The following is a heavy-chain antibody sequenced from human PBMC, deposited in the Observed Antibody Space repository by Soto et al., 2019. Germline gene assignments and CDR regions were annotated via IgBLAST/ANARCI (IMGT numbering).Heavy chain of an antibody. CDR3: AKESLPKPCGDTLFDY. CDR2: FSAGGRR. CDR1: GFSFSNYA. D-gene: IGHD4-17*01. Sequence: EVQLLESGGTLVQPGGSLRLSCAASGFSFSNYALSWVRQAPGKGLEWVSTFSAGGRRSYADSVKGRFTIARDSSQNTVHLQISDLRPEDTAVYYCAKESLPKPCGDTLFDYWCQGTRVTVSS. V-gene: IGHV3-23*01. J-gene: IGHJ4*02.